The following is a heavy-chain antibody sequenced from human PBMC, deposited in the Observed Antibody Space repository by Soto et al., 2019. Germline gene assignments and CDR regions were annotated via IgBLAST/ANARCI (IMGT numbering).Heavy chain of an antibody. D-gene: IGHD3-10*01. CDR1: GFTFSSYS. Sequence: EVQLVESGGGLVKPGGSLRLSCAASGFTFSSYSMNWVRQAPGKGLEWVSSISSSSSYIYYADSVKGRFIISRDNAKNSLYLQMNSLRAEDTAVYYCASGDYYKYINSPKGAFDIWGPGTMVTVSS. V-gene: IGHV3-21*01. J-gene: IGHJ3*02. CDR3: ASGDYYKYINSPKGAFDI. CDR2: ISSSSSYI.